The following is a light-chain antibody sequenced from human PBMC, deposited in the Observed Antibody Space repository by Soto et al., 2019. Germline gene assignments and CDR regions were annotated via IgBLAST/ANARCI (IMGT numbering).Light chain of an antibody. CDR1: QSVSSH. CDR3: QQYHNGPPIT. Sequence: EIVMTQSPATLSLSPRERATLSCRASQSVSSHLAWYQQKLGQAPRLLIYGASTRATGIPARFSGSGSGAEFTLTISSLQSEDFAVYYCQQYHNGPPITFGQGTRLEFK. CDR2: GAS. J-gene: IGKJ5*01. V-gene: IGKV3D-15*01.